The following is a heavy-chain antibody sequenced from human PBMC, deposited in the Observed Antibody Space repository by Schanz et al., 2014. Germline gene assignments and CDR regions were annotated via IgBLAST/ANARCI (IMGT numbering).Heavy chain of an antibody. V-gene: IGHV3-23*04. CDR1: GFSFSDHA. CDR3: ARVKYCTITRCYRTETEGIYYMDV. D-gene: IGHD2-2*01. Sequence: EVELVESGGGLVQPGGSLRLSCAASGFSFSDHAMDWVRQAAGKGLEWVSSISSGGGSTYYADSVKGRFTISRDNSKNTLYLQMKSLRAEDTAVYYCARVKYCTITRCYRTETEGIYYMDVWGKGTTVTVSS. J-gene: IGHJ6*03. CDR2: ISSGGGST.